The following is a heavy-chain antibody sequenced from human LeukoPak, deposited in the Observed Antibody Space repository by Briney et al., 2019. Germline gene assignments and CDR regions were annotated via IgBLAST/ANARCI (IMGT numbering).Heavy chain of an antibody. CDR2: IDQDGSEK. CDR3: ARLYDSNRDHSGYGY. CDR1: GFTFSDYY. J-gene: IGHJ4*02. Sequence: PGGSLRLSCAASGFTFSDYYMSWVRQAPGNGLEWVAHIDQDGSEKYYVDSVKGRFTISRDNAKNSLFMQMNSLRVEDTAVYYCARLYDSNRDHSGYGYWGRGTLVTVSS. V-gene: IGHV3-7*01. D-gene: IGHD5-12*01.